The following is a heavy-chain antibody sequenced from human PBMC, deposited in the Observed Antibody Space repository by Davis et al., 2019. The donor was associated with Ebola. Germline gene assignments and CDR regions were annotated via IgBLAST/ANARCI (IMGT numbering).Heavy chain of an antibody. CDR3: ARARGYFGSGILGY. CDR2: ISSTSFYK. V-gene: IGHV3-21*01. Sequence: PGGSLRLSCEASGFNFSSSSMNWFRQPPGKGLEWVSSISSTSFYKYYEDSAKGRFFMSRDNAKNSLYLQMNSLRAEDTAVYYCARARGYFGSGILGYWGQGTLVTVSS. J-gene: IGHJ4*02. CDR1: GFNFSSSS. D-gene: IGHD3-10*01.